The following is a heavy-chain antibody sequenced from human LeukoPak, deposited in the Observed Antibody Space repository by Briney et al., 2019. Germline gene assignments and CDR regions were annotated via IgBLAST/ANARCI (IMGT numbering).Heavy chain of an antibody. CDR3: ARGLDIVVVPAAAYFDY. CDR2: INYSGST. Sequence: SETLSLTCAVYGGSFSGYYWSWIRQPPGKGLEWIGEINYSGSTNYNPSLKSRVTISVDTSKNQFSLKLSSVTAADTAVYYCARGLDIVVVPAAAYFDYWGQGTLVTVSS. V-gene: IGHV4-34*01. D-gene: IGHD2-2*03. J-gene: IGHJ4*02. CDR1: GGSFSGYY.